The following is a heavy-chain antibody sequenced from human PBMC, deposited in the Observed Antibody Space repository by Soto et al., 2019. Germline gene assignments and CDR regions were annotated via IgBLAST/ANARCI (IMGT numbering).Heavy chain of an antibody. V-gene: IGHV5-51*01. Sequence: GESLKISCKGSENTFSSYWIAWVRQLPGKGLECMGIIYPDDSDTRYSPSFQGQVTISVDKSITTAYLQWSSLKASDTAMYYCARCREYSSSWYSPLGYYYYGMDVWGQGATVT. CDR2: IYPDDSDT. D-gene: IGHD6-13*01. J-gene: IGHJ6*02. CDR3: ARCREYSSSWYSPLGYYYYGMDV. CDR1: ENTFSSYW.